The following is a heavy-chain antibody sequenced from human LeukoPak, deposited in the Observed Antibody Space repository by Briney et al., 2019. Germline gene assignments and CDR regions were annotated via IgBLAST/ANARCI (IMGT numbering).Heavy chain of an antibody. CDR2: IGSNILTT. V-gene: IGHV3-48*01. Sequence: PGGSLRLSCVGSGFIFGTYSMNWVRQAPGKRLEWVSYIGSNILTTHYSDSVKGRFTISRDNVKNSLYLQMSSLRAEDTAVYYCARETLGVTAFDIWGQGTMVTVSS. CDR1: GFIFGTYS. CDR3: ARETLGVTAFDI. D-gene: IGHD2-21*02. J-gene: IGHJ3*02.